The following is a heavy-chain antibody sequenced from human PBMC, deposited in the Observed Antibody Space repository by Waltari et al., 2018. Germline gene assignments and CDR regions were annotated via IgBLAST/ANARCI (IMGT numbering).Heavy chain of an antibody. Sequence: EVQLVESGGGLVQPGGSLRLSCAASGFTFSSYWMSWVRQAPGKGLEWVANIKQDGSEKYYVDSVKGRFTISRDNAKNSLYLQMNSLRAEDTAVYYCARADNYDILTGYYNLPFGYWGQGTLVTVSS. CDR1: GFTFSSYW. CDR2: IKQDGSEK. D-gene: IGHD3-9*01. V-gene: IGHV3-7*04. J-gene: IGHJ4*02. CDR3: ARADNYDILTGYYNLPFGY.